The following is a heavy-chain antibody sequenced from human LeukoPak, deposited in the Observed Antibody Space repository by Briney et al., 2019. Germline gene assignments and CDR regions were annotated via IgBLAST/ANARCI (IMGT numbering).Heavy chain of an antibody. J-gene: IGHJ4*02. V-gene: IGHV4-59*01. D-gene: IGHD2-15*01. CDR1: GGXISGYY. Sequence: SETLSLTCIVSGGXISGYYWNWIRQPPGKGLEWIGYIYSSGSTNYNPSLTSRVTISIDTSKNHFSLKLRSLTAADTALYYCARVDCTAVSCYSFDSWGQGTLVSVSS. CDR3: ARVDCTAVSCYSFDS. CDR2: IYSSGST.